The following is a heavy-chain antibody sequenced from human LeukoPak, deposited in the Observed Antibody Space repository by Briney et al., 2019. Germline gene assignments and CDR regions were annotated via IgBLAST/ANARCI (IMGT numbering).Heavy chain of an antibody. CDR1: GFTFSRYW. CDR2: ISGDGSTT. CDR3: ARGLPFDY. J-gene: IGHJ4*02. V-gene: IGHV3-74*01. Sequence: PGGSLRLSCTASGFTFSRYWMHWVRQAPGKGLVWVSRISGDGSTTNYAESVKGRFTISRDNAKNTLYLQMNSLRAEDTAVYYCARGLPFDYWGQGTLVTVSS.